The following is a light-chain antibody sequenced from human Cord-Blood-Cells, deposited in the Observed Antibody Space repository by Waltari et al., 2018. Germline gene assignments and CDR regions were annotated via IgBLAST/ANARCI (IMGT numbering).Light chain of an antibody. CDR2: GNS. CDR1: SSTHGAGYD. J-gene: IGLJ2*01. V-gene: IGLV1-40*01. Sequence: SVLTHPPSVSGAPGQRVTISCTGTSSTHGAGYDVHWSQQLPGTAPKLRIYGNSNRPAGVPDRFSGSKSGTSASLAITGLQAEDEADYYCQSYDSSLSGNVVFGGGTKLTVL. CDR3: QSYDSSLSGNVV.